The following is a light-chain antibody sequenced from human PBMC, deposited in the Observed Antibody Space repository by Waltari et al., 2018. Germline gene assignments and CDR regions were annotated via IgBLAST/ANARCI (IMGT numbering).Light chain of an antibody. J-gene: IGKJ1*01. CDR3: QQYNSHSTWT. V-gene: IGKV1-5*01. CDR2: EAS. Sequence: DIQMTQSPSTLSASVGARVTISCRASQSVSSWLAWYQQKPGRAPKLLIYEASSVEGGVPSRFSGSGSGTELTLTSSSLQPDDFATDYCQQYNSHSTWTFGQGTKVEIK. CDR1: QSVSSW.